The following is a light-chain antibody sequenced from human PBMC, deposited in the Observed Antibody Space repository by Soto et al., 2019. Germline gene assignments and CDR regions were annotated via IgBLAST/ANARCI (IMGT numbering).Light chain of an antibody. J-gene: IGKJ1*01. CDR1: QSVSTY. CDR2: SAS. CDR3: XXYNDWPPRWT. V-gene: IGKV3-15*01. Sequence: EIVMTQSPATLSVSPGERATLSCRASQSVSTYLAWYQQKPGQAPRLLIYSASTRATGIPARFSGGGSGTEFTXTIXXLQSEDFAVYXXXXYNDWPPRWTFGQGTKVEIK.